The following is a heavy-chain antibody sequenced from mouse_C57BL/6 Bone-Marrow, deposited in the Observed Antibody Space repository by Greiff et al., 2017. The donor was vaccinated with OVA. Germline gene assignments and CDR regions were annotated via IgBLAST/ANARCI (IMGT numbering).Heavy chain of an antibody. CDR3: TDGYYRYFDV. J-gene: IGHJ1*03. D-gene: IGHD2-3*01. Sequence: QVQLKESGAELVRPGASVTLSCKASGYTFTDYEMHWVKQTPVHGLEWIGAIDPETGGTAYNQKFKGKAILTADNSSSTAYMELRSLTSEDSAVYYCTDGYYRYFDVWGTGTTVTVSS. CDR2: IDPETGGT. V-gene: IGHV1-15*01. CDR1: GYTFTDYE.